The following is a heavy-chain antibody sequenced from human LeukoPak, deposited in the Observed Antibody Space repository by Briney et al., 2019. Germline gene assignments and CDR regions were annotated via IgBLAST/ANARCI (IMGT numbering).Heavy chain of an antibody. CDR1: GGTFSSYA. Sequence: SVKVSCKASGGTFSSYAISWVRQAPGQGLEWMGGIIPIFGTANYAQKFQGRVTITADESTSTAYMELSSLRSEDTAVYYCARDGDYGDYDFDYWGQGTLVTVSS. CDR2: IIPIFGTA. CDR3: ARDGDYGDYDFDY. D-gene: IGHD4-17*01. V-gene: IGHV1-69*13. J-gene: IGHJ4*02.